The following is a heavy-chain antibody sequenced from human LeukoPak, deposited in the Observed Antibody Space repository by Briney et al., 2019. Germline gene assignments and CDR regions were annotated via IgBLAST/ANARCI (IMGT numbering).Heavy chain of an antibody. Sequence: PSETLSLTCTVPGYSISSGYYWGWIRQPPGKGLEWIGSIYHSGSTYYNPSLKSRVTISVDTSKNQFSLKLSSVTAADTAVYYCARLSSGDGVPLDYWGQGTLVTVSS. CDR1: GYSISSGYY. J-gene: IGHJ4*02. V-gene: IGHV4-38-2*02. D-gene: IGHD6-19*01. CDR3: ARLSSGDGVPLDY. CDR2: IYHSGST.